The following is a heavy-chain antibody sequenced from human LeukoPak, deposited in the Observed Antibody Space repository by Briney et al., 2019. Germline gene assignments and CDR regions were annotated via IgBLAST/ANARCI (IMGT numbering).Heavy chain of an antibody. CDR3: AKENEHIAYFDY. CDR1: GFTFDDYA. V-gene: IGHV3-9*01. J-gene: IGHJ4*02. CDR2: ISWNSGSI. Sequence: GRSLRLSCAASGFTFDDYAMHWVRQAPGKGLEWVSGISWNSGSIGYADSVKGRFTISRDNAKNSLYLQMNSLRAEDTALYYCAKENEHIAYFDYWGQGTLVTVSS. D-gene: IGHD2-21*01.